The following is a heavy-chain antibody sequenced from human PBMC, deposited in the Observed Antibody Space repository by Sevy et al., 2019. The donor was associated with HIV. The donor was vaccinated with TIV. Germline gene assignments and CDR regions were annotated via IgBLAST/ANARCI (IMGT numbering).Heavy chain of an antibody. CDR1: GGTFSSYA. CDR3: ARDRGHHYYGSGSYYIGDY. V-gene: IGHV1-69*13. J-gene: IGHJ4*02. Sequence: ASVNVSCKASGGTFSSYAISWVRQAPGQGLEWMGGIIPIFGTANYSQKFQGRVTITADESTSTAYTELSSLRSEDTAVYYCARDRGHHYYGSGSYYIGDYWGQGTLVTVSS. D-gene: IGHD3-10*01. CDR2: IIPIFGTA.